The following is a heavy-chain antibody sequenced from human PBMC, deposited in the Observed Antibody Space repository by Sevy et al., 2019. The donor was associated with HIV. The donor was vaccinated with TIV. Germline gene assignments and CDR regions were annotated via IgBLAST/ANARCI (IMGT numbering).Heavy chain of an antibody. Sequence: ASVKVSCKASGYTFTNYGISWVRQAPGQGLEWMGWISGYNGNPNYAQKLQGRVTMTTDTFTTTAYMELRSLRSDDTAVYYCARAPKFTSNWFDPWGQGTQVTVSS. CDR3: ARAPKFTSNWFDP. CDR1: GYTFTNYG. CDR2: ISGYNGNP. V-gene: IGHV1-18*01. J-gene: IGHJ5*02.